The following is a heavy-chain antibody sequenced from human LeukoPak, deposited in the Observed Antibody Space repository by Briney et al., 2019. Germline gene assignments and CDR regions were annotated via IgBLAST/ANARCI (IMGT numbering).Heavy chain of an antibody. CDR3: ATYCSSTSCYTKDN. J-gene: IGHJ4*02. Sequence: SETLSLTCTVSGGSISSSSYYWGWIRQPPGKGLEWIGSIYYSGSTYYNPSLKGRVTISVDTSKNQFSLKLSSVTAADTAVYYCATYCSSTSCYTKDNWGQGTLVTVSS. D-gene: IGHD2-2*02. V-gene: IGHV4-39*01. CDR2: IYYSGST. CDR1: GGSISSSSYY.